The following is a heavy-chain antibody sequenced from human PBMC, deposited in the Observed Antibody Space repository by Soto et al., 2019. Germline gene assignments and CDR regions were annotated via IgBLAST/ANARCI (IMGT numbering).Heavy chain of an antibody. V-gene: IGHV1-69*06. CDR2: IIPIFGTA. Sequence: SVKVSCKASGGTFSSYAISWVRQAPGQGLEWMGGIIPIFGTANYAQKFQGRVTITADKSTSTAYMELSSLRSEDTAVYYCAGSGSYLTFAYWGQGTLVTVSS. CDR1: GGTFSSYA. D-gene: IGHD3-10*01. J-gene: IGHJ4*02. CDR3: AGSGSYLTFAY.